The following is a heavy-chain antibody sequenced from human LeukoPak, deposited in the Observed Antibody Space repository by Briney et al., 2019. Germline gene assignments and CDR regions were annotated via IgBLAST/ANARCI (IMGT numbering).Heavy chain of an antibody. Sequence: SGTLSLTCAVSAASISNYYWSWIRQAPGKGLEWIGYISTSGSTNYNPSLKSRVSISLDTSKNRFSLNLNFVTAADTAVYYCASPRSGYRYTFDYWGQGALVTVSS. CDR1: AASISNYY. V-gene: IGHV4-4*09. D-gene: IGHD3-22*01. J-gene: IGHJ4*02. CDR3: ASPRSGYRYTFDY. CDR2: ISTSGST.